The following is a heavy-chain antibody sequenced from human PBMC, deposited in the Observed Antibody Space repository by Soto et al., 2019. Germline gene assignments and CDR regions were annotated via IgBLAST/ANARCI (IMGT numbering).Heavy chain of an antibody. D-gene: IGHD6-19*01. Sequence: SVKGSCKASGGTFSSYAIGWVRQAPGQGLEWMGGIIPIFGTANYAQKFQGRVTITADESTSTAYMELSSLRSEDTAVYYCARDRREYSSGWSDTSGDYWGQ. CDR3: ARDRREYSSGWSDTSGDY. V-gene: IGHV1-69*13. CDR1: GGTFSSYA. J-gene: IGHJ4*01. CDR2: IIPIFGTA.